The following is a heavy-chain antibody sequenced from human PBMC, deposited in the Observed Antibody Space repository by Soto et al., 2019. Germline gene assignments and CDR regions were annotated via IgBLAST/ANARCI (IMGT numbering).Heavy chain of an antibody. V-gene: IGHV1-69*13. Sequence: RASVKVSCKASGGTFSSYAISWVRQAPGQGLEWMGGIIPIFGTANYAQKFQGRVTITADESTSTAYMELSSLRSEDTAVYYCARGSYYYDSYYYYGMDVWGQGTTVTVSS. D-gene: IGHD3-22*01. J-gene: IGHJ6*02. CDR3: ARGSYYYDSYYYYGMDV. CDR2: IIPIFGTA. CDR1: GGTFSSYA.